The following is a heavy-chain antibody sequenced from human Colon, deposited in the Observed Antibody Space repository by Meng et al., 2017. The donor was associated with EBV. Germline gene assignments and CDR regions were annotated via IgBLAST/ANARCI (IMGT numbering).Heavy chain of an antibody. CDR2: INLRGST. V-gene: IGHV4-34*01. J-gene: IGHJ4*02. CDR3: ARGPGGSYYLYYFDY. CDR1: GGSFSGYY. Sequence: GQPQRLGAGLLKPSGPLALTCAVYGGSFSGYYWSWVRQPPEKGLEWMGEINLRGSTNYSPSLKSRVTISVDTSKKQFALKLSSVTAADTAVYYCARGPGGSYYLYYFDYWGQGTLVTVSS. D-gene: IGHD1-26*01.